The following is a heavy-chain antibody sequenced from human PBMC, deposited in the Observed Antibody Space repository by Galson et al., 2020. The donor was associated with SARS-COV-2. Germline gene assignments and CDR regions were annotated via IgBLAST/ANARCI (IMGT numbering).Heavy chain of an antibody. V-gene: IGHV3-15*01. J-gene: IGHJ4*02. CDR1: GFTFRDAW. CDR3: ITEFLGWEPRSFYRDVC. CDR2: IKSKVLGETR. Sequence: GGSLRLSCAASGFTFRDAWMNWVRQTPGKGLEWVGRIKSKVLGETRDYAAPVEGRFTISRDDSINTLYLQMSSLKTEDTAIYYCITEFLGWEPRSFYRDVCWGQGTLVTVSS. D-gene: IGHD1-26*01.